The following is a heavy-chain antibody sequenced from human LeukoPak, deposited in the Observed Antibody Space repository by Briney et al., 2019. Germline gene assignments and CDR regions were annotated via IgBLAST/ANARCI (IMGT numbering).Heavy chain of an antibody. CDR3: ARGPMGYGGNSYFDY. CDR1: GGSISSYY. J-gene: IGHJ4*02. D-gene: IGHD4-23*01. Sequence: SETLSLTCTVSGGSISSYYWNWIRQPPGRGLEWIGYIYYSGSTNYNTSLKSRLTISVDTSKNQFSLKLSSVTAADTAVYYCARGPMGYGGNSYFDYWGQGTLVTVSS. CDR2: IYYSGST. V-gene: IGHV4-59*01.